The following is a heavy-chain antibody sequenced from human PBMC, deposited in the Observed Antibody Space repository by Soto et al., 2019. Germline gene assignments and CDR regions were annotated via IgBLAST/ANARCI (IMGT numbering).Heavy chain of an antibody. CDR3: AKDTSGWTENYFDS. D-gene: IGHD6-19*01. V-gene: IGHV3-23*01. Sequence: VLLLESGGDLVQPGGSLRLSCAASGFTFKHYAMSWVRQAPGKRLEWISGISGSGTDTYYADSVKGRFTISRDISQSTLFLQMNSLRAEDTAVYYCAKDTSGWTENYFDSWGQGTRVTVSS. CDR1: GFTFKHYA. J-gene: IGHJ4*02. CDR2: ISGSGTDT.